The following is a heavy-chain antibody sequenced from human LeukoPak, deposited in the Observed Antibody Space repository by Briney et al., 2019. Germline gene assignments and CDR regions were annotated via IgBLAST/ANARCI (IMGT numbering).Heavy chain of an antibody. V-gene: IGHV4-31*03. CDR1: GGSISSGGYY. Sequence: SETLSLTCTVSGGSISSGGYYWSWIRQRPGKGLEWIGCIYDAGSTYYNPSLQSRVTISVDTSKNQFSLKLSSVTAADTAVYFCARRRGLFFDYWGQGTLVTVSS. D-gene: IGHD3-22*01. CDR2: IYDAGST. J-gene: IGHJ4*02. CDR3: ARRRGLFFDY.